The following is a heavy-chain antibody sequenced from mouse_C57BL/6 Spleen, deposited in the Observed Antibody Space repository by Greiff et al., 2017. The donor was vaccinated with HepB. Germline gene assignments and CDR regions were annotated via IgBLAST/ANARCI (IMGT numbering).Heavy chain of an antibody. D-gene: IGHD1-1*01. Sequence: VQLKQPGTELVKPGASVKLSCKASGYTFTSYWMHWVKQRPGQGLEWIGNINPSNGGTNYNEKFKSKATLTVDKSSSTAYMQLSSLTSEDSAVYYCAREDLYYGSSYVGFDYWGQGTTLTVSS. CDR1: GYTFTSYW. CDR3: AREDLYYGSSYVGFDY. CDR2: INPSNGGT. V-gene: IGHV1-53*01. J-gene: IGHJ2*01.